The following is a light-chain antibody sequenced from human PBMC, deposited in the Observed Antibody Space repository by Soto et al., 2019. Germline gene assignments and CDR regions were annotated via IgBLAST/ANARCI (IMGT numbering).Light chain of an antibody. V-gene: IGKV1-33*01. CDR3: QKCDYLPI. Sequence: DIQMTQSPSSLSASVGDRATITCQASHDITSYLNWYQHKPGKAPKLLIYDASILEAGVPSRFSGSGSGTHFPFTISSLQPEDVATYYCQKCDYLPIFGPGTTVDFK. CDR1: HDITSY. J-gene: IGKJ3*01. CDR2: DAS.